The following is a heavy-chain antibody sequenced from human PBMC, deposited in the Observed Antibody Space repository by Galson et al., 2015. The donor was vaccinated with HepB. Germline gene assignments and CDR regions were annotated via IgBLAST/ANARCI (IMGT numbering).Heavy chain of an antibody. D-gene: IGHD3-10*01. CDR3: AHSPSLLWFGELSPRGGPNGGHWFDP. V-gene: IGHV2-5*02. CDR2: IYWDDDK. CDR1: GFSLSTSGVG. Sequence: PALVKPTQTLTLTCTFSGFSLSTSGVGVGWIRQPPGKALEWLALIYWDDDKRYSPSLKSRLTITKDTSKNQVVLTMTNMDPVDTATYYCAHSPSLLWFGELSPRGGPNGGHWFDPWGQGTLVTVSA. J-gene: IGHJ5*02.